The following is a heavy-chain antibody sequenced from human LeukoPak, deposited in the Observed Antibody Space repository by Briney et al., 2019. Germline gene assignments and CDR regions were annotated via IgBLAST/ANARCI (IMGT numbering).Heavy chain of an antibody. CDR1: GGSFSGYY. D-gene: IGHD2-15*01. Sequence: PSETLSLTCAVYGGSFSGYYWSWIRQPPGKGLEWIGEINHSGSTNYNPSLKSRVTISVDTSKNQFSLKLSSVTAADTAVYYCARGYCSGGSCYHIKGAFDIWGQGTMVTVSS. CDR2: INHSGST. CDR3: ARGYCSGGSCYHIKGAFDI. J-gene: IGHJ3*02. V-gene: IGHV4-34*01.